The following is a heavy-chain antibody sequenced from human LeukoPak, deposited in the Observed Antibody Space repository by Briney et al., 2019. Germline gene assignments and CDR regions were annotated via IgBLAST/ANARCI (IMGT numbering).Heavy chain of an antibody. D-gene: IGHD2-2*01. V-gene: IGHV3-21*01. J-gene: IGHJ4*02. CDR3: ARSAGYCSSTSCPEFDY. Sequence: GGSLRLSCAASGFTFSSYWMSWVRQAPGKGLEWVSSISSSSSYIYYADSVKGRFTISRDNAKNSLYLQMSSLRAEDTAVYYCARSAGYCSSTSCPEFDYWGQGTLVTVSS. CDR1: GFTFSSYW. CDR2: ISSSSSYI.